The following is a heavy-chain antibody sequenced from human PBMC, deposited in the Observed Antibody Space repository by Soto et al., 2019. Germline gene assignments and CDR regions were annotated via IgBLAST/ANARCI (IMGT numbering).Heavy chain of an antibody. V-gene: IGHV1-46*01. J-gene: IGHJ4*02. CDR1: GYIFTNYY. CDR3: ARGLYSGDK. D-gene: IGHD2-21*01. CDR2: INPNGGST. Sequence: QVRLVQSGAEVKKPGASVKVSCKASGYIFTNYYIHWVRQAPGQGLEWMAIINPNGGSTNCAQEFLGRITLIRDTSTSTVYMDLSSLTSEDTVVYYCARGLYSGDKWGQGTLLTVSS.